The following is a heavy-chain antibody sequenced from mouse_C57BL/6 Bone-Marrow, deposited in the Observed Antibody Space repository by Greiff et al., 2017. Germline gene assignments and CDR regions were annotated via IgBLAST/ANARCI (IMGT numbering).Heavy chain of an antibody. J-gene: IGHJ3*01. CDR3: ARSGDGYYAY. V-gene: IGHV1-81*01. Sequence: VHLVESGAELARPGASVKLSCKASGYTFTSYGISWVKQRTGQGLEWIGEIYPRSGNTYYNEKFKGKATLTADKSSSTAYMELRSLTSEDSAVYFCARSGDGYYAYWGQGTLVTVSA. D-gene: IGHD2-3*01. CDR1: GYTFTSYG. CDR2: IYPRSGNT.